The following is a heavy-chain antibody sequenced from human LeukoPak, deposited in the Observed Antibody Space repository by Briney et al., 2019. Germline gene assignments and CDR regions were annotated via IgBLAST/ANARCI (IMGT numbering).Heavy chain of an antibody. Sequence: GASVKVSCKASGYTLTGYYMHRVRQAPGQGLEWMGWINPNSGGTNYAQKFQGRVTMTRDTSISTAYMELSRLRSDDTAVYYCARSARWRYGPGFVGNYWGQGTLVTVSS. CDR1: GYTLTGYY. CDR2: INPNSGGT. J-gene: IGHJ4*02. D-gene: IGHD2-21*01. V-gene: IGHV1-2*02. CDR3: ARSARWRYGPGFVGNY.